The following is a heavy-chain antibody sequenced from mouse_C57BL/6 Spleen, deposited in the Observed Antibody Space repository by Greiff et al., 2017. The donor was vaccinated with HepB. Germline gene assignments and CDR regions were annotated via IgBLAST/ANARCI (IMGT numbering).Heavy chain of an antibody. CDR2: ISDGGSYT. CDR3: AGDHSRRGFAY. Sequence: EVQRVESGGGLVKPGGSLKLSCAASGFTFSSYAMSWVRQTPEKRLEWVATISDGGSYTYYPDNVKGRFTISRDNAKNNLYLQMSHLKSEDTAMFDCAGDHSRRGFAYWSQGKLVTVAA. J-gene: IGHJ3*01. CDR1: GFTFSSYA. V-gene: IGHV5-4*01.